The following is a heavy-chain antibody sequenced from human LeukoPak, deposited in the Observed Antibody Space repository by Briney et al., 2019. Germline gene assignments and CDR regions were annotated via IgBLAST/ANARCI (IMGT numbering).Heavy chain of an antibody. CDR3: AKDGVPAYSYFDY. V-gene: IGHV3-23*01. CDR1: GFTFSSYA. Sequence: GGSLRLSCAASGFTFSSYAMSWVRQAPGKGLEWVSTISGSGGAPYYADSVKGRFTISRDNSKNTLYLQMNSLRAEDTAVYYCAKDGVPAYSYFDYWGQGTLVTVSS. CDR2: ISGSGGAP. J-gene: IGHJ4*02. D-gene: IGHD2-21*01.